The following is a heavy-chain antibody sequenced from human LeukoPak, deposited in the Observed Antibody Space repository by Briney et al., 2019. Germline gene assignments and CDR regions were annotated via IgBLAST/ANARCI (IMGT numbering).Heavy chain of an antibody. D-gene: IGHD2-15*01. CDR3: ARVGTYSFDY. J-gene: IGHJ4*02. CDR1: GDSISNYY. Sequence: SETLSLTCSVSGDSISNYYWGWIRQPPRKELEWIGYVHSSGSTSYNPTLKSRVTMSVDTSKQHFSLNLSSVTAADTAVYHCARVGTYSFDYWGQGALVIVSS. CDR2: VHSSGST. V-gene: IGHV4-59*01.